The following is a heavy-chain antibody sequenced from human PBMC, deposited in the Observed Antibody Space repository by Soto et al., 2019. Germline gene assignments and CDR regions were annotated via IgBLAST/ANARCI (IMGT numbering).Heavy chain of an antibody. CDR2: IPFDGNII. Sequence: GGSLRLSCAASEFSFSSYAMHWIRQAPGKGLEWVAVIPFDGNIIHYADSVKGRFIISRDNSKNTLYLQMHSLSGEDTAVYYCARTFDTITYYFDYWGQGTLVTVS. V-gene: IGHV3-30-3*01. CDR1: EFSFSSYA. D-gene: IGHD3-9*01. J-gene: IGHJ4*02. CDR3: ARTFDTITYYFDY.